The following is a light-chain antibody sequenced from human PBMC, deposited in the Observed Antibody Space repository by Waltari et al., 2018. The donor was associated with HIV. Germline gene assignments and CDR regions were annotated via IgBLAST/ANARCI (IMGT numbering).Light chain of an antibody. CDR3: SSYTSSSFVV. CDR2: EVS. Sequence: QSALTQPASVSGSPGQSITIPCTGTSSDVGGYNYVSWYQQHPGKAPKLMIYEVSNRPSGVSNRFSGSKSGNTASLTISGLQAEDEANYYCSSYTSSSFVVFGGGTKLTVL. CDR1: SSDVGGYNY. J-gene: IGLJ2*01. V-gene: IGLV2-14*01.